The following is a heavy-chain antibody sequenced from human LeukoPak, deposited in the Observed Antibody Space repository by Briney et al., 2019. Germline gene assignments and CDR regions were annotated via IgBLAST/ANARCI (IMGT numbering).Heavy chain of an antibody. V-gene: IGHV4-39*02. CDR2: IYYSGST. Sequence: SETLSLTCTVSGGSISSDSYFWGWIRQPPGKRLEWIGSIYYSGSTSYNPSLKSRVTISVDTSKNHFSLKLTSVTAADTAVYYCARRAGGIAASGTRPFDYWGQGTLVTVSS. D-gene: IGHD6-13*01. CDR1: GGSISSDSYF. J-gene: IGHJ4*02. CDR3: ARRAGGIAASGTRPFDY.